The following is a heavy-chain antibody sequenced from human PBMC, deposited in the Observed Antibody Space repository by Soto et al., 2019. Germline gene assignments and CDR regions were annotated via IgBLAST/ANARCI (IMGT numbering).Heavy chain of an antibody. Sequence: QVQLVESGGGVVQPGRSLRLSCAASGFTFSSYGMHWVRQAPGKGLEWVAVIWYDGSNKYYADSVKGRFTISRDNSKNTLYLQMNSLRAEDTAVYYCARGRLYSSGWGLSSYWGQGTLVTVSS. J-gene: IGHJ4*02. CDR1: GFTFSSYG. V-gene: IGHV3-33*01. D-gene: IGHD6-19*01. CDR2: IWYDGSNK. CDR3: ARGRLYSSGWGLSSY.